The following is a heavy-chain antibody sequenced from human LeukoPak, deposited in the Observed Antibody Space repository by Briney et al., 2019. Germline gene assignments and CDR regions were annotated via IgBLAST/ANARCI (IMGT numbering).Heavy chain of an antibody. CDR3: ARDGTTVSPAV. J-gene: IGHJ6*04. D-gene: IGHD4-17*01. V-gene: IGHV4-39*07. CDR2: MYYSGST. CDR1: GGSVSSNDYY. Sequence: PSETLSLTCNVSGGSVSSNDYYWGWIRQPPGKVLEWIGNMYYSGSTYYNPSLKSRVTISIDTSKNQLSLKLRSVTAADTAVYYCARDGTTVSPAVWGKGTTVTVSS.